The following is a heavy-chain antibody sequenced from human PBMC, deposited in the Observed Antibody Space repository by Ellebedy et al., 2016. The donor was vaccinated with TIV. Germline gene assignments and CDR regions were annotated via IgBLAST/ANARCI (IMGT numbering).Heavy chain of an antibody. V-gene: IGHV3-11*01. CDR3: ARDTRFIDHQHNWFDP. D-gene: IGHD2-2*01. CDR2: ISNSDSSI. J-gene: IGHJ5*02. Sequence: GGSLRLSCAASGFTFSDYYMSWIRQAPGKGLEWVSYISNSDSSIFYADSVKGRFTISRDNAKNLLYLQMNSLRAEDTAMYYCARDTRFIDHQHNWFDPWGQGTLVTVSS. CDR1: GFTFSDYY.